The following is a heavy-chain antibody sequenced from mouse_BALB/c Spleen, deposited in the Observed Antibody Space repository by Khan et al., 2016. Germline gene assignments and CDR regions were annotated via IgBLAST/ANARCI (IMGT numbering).Heavy chain of an antibody. CDR3: TRSPTATRYFDV. CDR1: VYSITSDYA. J-gene: IGHJ1*01. V-gene: IGHV3-2*02. CDR2: IRYSGST. D-gene: IGHD1-2*01. Sequence: EVQLQESGPGLVKPSQSLSLTCTVTVYSITSDYAWNWIRQFPGNKLEWMGYIRYSGSTTYNPSLKSRISITRDTSKTQFFLQLYSVTTEDTATYYCTRSPTATRYFDVWGAGTPVTVSS.